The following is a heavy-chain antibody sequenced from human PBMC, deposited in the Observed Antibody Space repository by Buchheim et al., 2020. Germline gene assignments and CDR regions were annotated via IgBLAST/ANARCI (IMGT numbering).Heavy chain of an antibody. CDR3: ARGHYGMDV. CDR1: GFIFSDSW. V-gene: IGHV3-7*04. Sequence: QLVESGGGLVQPGGSLGLSCAASGFIFSDSWMSGVRQAPGKGPGWVANKNQGGRDKSYRDSGKGRSTISRDNAKNSRYRQMNSLRDEDTAVYYCARGHYGMDVWGQGT. CDR2: KNQGGRDK. J-gene: IGHJ6*02.